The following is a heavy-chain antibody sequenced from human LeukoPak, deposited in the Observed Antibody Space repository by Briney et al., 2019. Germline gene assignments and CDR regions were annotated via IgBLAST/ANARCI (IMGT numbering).Heavy chain of an antibody. CDR1: GFTFSSYS. Sequence: GGSLRLSCAASGFTFSSYSMNWVRQAPGKGLEWVSYISSSSSTIYYADSVKGRFTISRDNAKNSLYLQMNSLRAEDTAVYYCARATVDTAMADAFDIWGQGTMVTVSS. J-gene: IGHJ3*02. CDR3: ARATVDTAMADAFDI. V-gene: IGHV3-48*04. CDR2: ISSSSSTI. D-gene: IGHD5-18*01.